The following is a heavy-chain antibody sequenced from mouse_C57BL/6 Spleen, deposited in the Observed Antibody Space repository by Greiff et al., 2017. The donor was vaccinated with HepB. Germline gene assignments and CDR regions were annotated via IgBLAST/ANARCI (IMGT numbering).Heavy chain of an antibody. CDR3: ARHRGYGSSYYFDY. CDR1: GFTFSSYT. CDR2: ISGGGGNT. J-gene: IGHJ2*01. D-gene: IGHD1-1*01. Sequence: EVQRVESGGGLVKPGGSLKLSCAASGFTFSSYTMSWVRQTPEKRLGWVATISGGGGNTYYPDSVKGRFTISRDNAKNTLYLQMSSLRSEDTALYYCARHRGYGSSYYFDYWGQGTTLTVSS. V-gene: IGHV5-9*01.